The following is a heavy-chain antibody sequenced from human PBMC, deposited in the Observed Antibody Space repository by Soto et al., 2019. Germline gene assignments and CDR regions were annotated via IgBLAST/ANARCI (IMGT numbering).Heavy chain of an antibody. V-gene: IGHV3-23*01. CDR2: ISGSGGST. D-gene: IGHD2-21*02. CDR1: GFTFSSYA. Sequence: EVQLLESGGGLVQPGGSLRLSCAASGFTFSSYAMSWVRQAPGKGLEWVSAISGSGGSTYYADSVKGRFTISRDNSKNTLYLQMNSLRAEDTAVYYCAKDQQYCGGDCYGTVGDYWGQGTLATVSS. J-gene: IGHJ4*02. CDR3: AKDQQYCGGDCYGTVGDY.